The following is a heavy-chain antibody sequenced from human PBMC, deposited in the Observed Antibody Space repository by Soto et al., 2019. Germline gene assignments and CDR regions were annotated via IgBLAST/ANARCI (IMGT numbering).Heavy chain of an antibody. CDR3: ARHLWVGTSWYLGAFDI. CDR2: IYYSGST. D-gene: IGHD6-13*01. J-gene: IGHJ3*02. Sequence: QVQLQESGPGLVKPSETLSLTCTVSGDSIGNYYWSWIRQPPGKGLEWIGYIYYSGSTNYNPSLKSGVTISVDTSKNQFSLKLNSVTAADTAVYYCARHLWVGTSWYLGAFDIWGQGTMVTVSS. CDR1: GDSIGNYY. V-gene: IGHV4-59*08.